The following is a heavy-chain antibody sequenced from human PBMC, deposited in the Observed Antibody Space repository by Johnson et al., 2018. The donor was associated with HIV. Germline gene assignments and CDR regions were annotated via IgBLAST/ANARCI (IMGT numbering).Heavy chain of an antibody. CDR1: GFTFSTYA. J-gene: IGHJ3*02. Sequence: QMHLVESGGGVVQPGRSLRLSCAASGFTFSTYALHWVRQAPGKGLEWVAFISYDGSNKYYEDSVKGRFTISRDNSKNTLYLQMNSLRAEDSAVYYCARGDYGDYGRDAFDIWGQGTMVTVSS. CDR3: ARGDYGDYGRDAFDI. CDR2: ISYDGSNK. D-gene: IGHD4-17*01. V-gene: IGHV3-30-3*01.